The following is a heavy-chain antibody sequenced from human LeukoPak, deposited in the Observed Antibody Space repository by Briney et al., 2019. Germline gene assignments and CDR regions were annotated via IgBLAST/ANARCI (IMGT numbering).Heavy chain of an antibody. CDR2: INAGNGNT. Sequence: ASVKVSCKASGYTFTSYAKHWVRQAPGQRLEWMGWINAGNGNTKYSQKFQGRVTITRDTSASTAYMELSSLRSEDTAAYYCARGVYDYVWGIISSLIDYWGQGTLVTVSS. CDR1: GYTFTSYA. V-gene: IGHV1-3*01. D-gene: IGHD3-16*01. CDR3: ARGVYDYVWGIISSLIDY. J-gene: IGHJ4*02.